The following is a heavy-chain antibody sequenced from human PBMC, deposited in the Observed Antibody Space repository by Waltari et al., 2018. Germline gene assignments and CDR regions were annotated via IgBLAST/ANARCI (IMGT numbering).Heavy chain of an antibody. CDR2: IKSDGTNI. V-gene: IGHV3-74*03. J-gene: IGHJ4*02. CDR3: TRNPGY. CDR1: GFLYSDYW. Sequence: EVQLVESGGGLVQPGGSLRLSCAVSGFLYSDYWMDWVRQAPGKGLGGVSRIKSDGTNIKYADSVRGRFTISRDSAKNTFYLQMNSLRAEDTAVYYCTRNPGYWGQGTLVTVAS. D-gene: IGHD2-15*01.